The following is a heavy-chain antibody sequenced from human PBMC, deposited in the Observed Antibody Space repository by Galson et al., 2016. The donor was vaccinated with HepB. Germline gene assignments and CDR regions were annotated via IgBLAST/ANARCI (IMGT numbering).Heavy chain of an antibody. CDR1: GFSFSYYG. CDR3: ARRVYTGGDWTPDY. D-gene: IGHD5-12*01. J-gene: IGHJ4*02. Sequence: SLRLSCAVSGFSFSYYGMHWVRQAPGKGLEWVALIRHDGSATHYADSMKGRFTISRDNSKITLYLQVSSLRDEDTAVYCWARRVYTGGDWTPDYWGQGTLVTVSS. V-gene: IGHV3-33*01. CDR2: IRHDGSAT.